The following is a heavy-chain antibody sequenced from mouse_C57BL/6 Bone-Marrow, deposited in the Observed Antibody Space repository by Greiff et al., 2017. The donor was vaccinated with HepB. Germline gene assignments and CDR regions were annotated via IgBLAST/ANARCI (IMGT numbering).Heavy chain of an antibody. D-gene: IGHD1-1*01. CDR1: GFTFSDYG. Sequence: DVKLVESGGGLVKPGGSLKLSCAASGFTFSDYGMHWVRQAPEKGLEWVAYISSGSSTIYYADTVKGRFTISRDNAKNTLFLQMTSLRSEDTAMYYCARNYYGSSRYWYFDVWGTGTTVTVSS. CDR3: ARNYYGSSRYWYFDV. V-gene: IGHV5-17*01. J-gene: IGHJ1*03. CDR2: ISSGSSTI.